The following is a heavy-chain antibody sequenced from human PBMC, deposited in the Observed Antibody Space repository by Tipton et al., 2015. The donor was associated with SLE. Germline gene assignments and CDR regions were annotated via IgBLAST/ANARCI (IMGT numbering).Heavy chain of an antibody. D-gene: IGHD6-13*01. CDR2: ISGSGGST. Sequence: SLRLSCAASGFTFSSYAMSWVRQAPGKGLEWVSAISGSGGSTYYADSVKGRFTISRDNSKNSLYLQMNSLRAEDTALYYCAKDQSQIIAAAGTCFDYWGQGTLVTVSS. CDR3: AKDQSQIIAAAGTCFDY. V-gene: IGHV3-23*01. CDR1: GFTFSSYA. J-gene: IGHJ4*02.